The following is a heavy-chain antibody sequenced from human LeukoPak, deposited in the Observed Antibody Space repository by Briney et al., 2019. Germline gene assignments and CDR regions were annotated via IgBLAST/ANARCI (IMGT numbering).Heavy chain of an antibody. V-gene: IGHV3-33*01. J-gene: IGHJ4*02. CDR2: IWYDGSNK. CDR1: GFTFSSYG. CDR3: ARTHYYDSSGHQGVFDY. Sequence: PGGSLRLSCAASGFTFSSYGMHWVRQAPGKGLEWVAVIWYDGSNKYYADSVKGRFTISRDNSKNTLYLQMNSLRAEDTAVYYCARTHYYDSSGHQGVFDYWGQGTLVTVSS. D-gene: IGHD3-22*01.